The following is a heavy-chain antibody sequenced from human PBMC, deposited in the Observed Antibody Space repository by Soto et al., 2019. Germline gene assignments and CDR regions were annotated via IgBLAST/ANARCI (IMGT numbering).Heavy chain of an antibody. J-gene: IGHJ6*02. Sequence: ASVQVSCKASGGTFSSYAISWVRQAPGQGLEWMGGIIPIFGTANYAQKFQGRVTITADESTSTGYMELSSLRSEDTAVYYCASTVSRYYYYGMDVWGQGTTVTVSS. V-gene: IGHV1-69*13. CDR2: IIPIFGTA. D-gene: IGHD4-4*01. CDR3: ASTVSRYYYYGMDV. CDR1: GGTFSSYA.